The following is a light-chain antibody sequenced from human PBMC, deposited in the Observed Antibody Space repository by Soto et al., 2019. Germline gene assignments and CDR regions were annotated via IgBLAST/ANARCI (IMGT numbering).Light chain of an antibody. J-gene: IGLJ1*01. V-gene: IGLV1-40*01. Sequence: QSVLTQPPSVSGAPGQRVTISCTGGSSNIGAGNDAQWYQQLPGTAPKLLIFGNNNRPSGFPDRFSGSKSGTSASLAISGLQAEDEADYYGQSYDSSVRGYVFGTGTKLTVL. CDR2: GNN. CDR3: QSYDSSVRGYV. CDR1: SSNIGAGND.